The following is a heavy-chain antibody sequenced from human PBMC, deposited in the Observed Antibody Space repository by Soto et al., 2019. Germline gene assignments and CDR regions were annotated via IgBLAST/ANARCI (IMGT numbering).Heavy chain of an antibody. D-gene: IGHD3-22*01. V-gene: IGHV3-30*18. Sequence: HPGGSLRLSCAASGFSFSSYGMHWVRQAPGKGLEWVAVISYDGSSKYYADSVKGRFTISRDNSKNTLYLQMNSLRAEDTAVYCCAKVRGNYYDSSGFDYWGQGTLVTVSS. J-gene: IGHJ4*02. CDR2: ISYDGSSK. CDR3: AKVRGNYYDSSGFDY. CDR1: GFSFSSYG.